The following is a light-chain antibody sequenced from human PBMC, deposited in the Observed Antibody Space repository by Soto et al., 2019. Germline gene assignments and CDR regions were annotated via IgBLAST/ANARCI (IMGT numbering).Light chain of an antibody. V-gene: IGKV1-39*01. J-gene: IGKJ4*01. CDR3: QQSYSTPRLT. CDR2: AAS. CDR1: QSISSY. Sequence: DIQMTQSPSSLSASVGDRVTITCRASQSISSYLNWYQQKPGQAPKLLIYAASSLQSGVPSRFSGSGSGTDFNLTISSLQPEDFATYYCQQSYSTPRLTFGGGTKVEIK.